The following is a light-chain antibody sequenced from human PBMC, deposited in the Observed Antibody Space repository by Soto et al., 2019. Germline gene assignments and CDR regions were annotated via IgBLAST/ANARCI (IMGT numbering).Light chain of an antibody. CDR3: QQYGSSGT. Sequence: EIVLTQSPGTLSLSPGERATLSCMASQSVSNNYLAWYQQKPGQAPRLLIYGASNRATGIPDRFSGSGSGTDLPLTISRLEPEDFAVYYCQQYGSSGTFRQGTKVAIK. V-gene: IGKV3-20*01. CDR1: QSVSNNY. CDR2: GAS. J-gene: IGKJ1*01.